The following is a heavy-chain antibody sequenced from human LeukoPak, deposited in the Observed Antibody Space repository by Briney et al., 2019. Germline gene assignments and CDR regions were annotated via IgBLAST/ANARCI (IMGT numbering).Heavy chain of an antibody. CDR2: ISSSGSTK. Sequence: GGSLRLSCAASGFTFSDYYMSWIRQAPGKGLEWVSYISSSGSTKYYADSVKGRFTISRDNSKNTLYLQMNSLRAEDTAVYYCAKRGITIFGVVIPVDYWGQGTLVTVSS. V-gene: IGHV3-11*01. D-gene: IGHD3-3*01. J-gene: IGHJ4*02. CDR3: AKRGITIFGVVIPVDY. CDR1: GFTFSDYY.